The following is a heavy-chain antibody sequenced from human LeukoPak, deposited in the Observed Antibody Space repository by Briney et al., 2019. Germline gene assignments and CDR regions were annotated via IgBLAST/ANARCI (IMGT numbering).Heavy chain of an antibody. Sequence: GGSLRLSCAASGFTFSSYGMHWVRQAPGKGLESVAVISYDGSNKYYADSVKGRFTISRDNSKNTLYLQMNSLRAEDTAVYYCAKDQRYSSGTFDYWGQGTLVTVSS. CDR1: GFTFSSYG. D-gene: IGHD6-19*01. J-gene: IGHJ4*02. CDR3: AKDQRYSSGTFDY. CDR2: ISYDGSNK. V-gene: IGHV3-30*18.